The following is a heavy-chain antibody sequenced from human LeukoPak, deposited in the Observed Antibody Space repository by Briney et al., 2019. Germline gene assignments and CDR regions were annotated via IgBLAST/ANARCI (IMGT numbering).Heavy chain of an antibody. CDR2: IYYSGST. D-gene: IGHD1-1*01. CDR3: ALNWNLDY. CDR1: GGSISSGPYF. V-gene: IGHV4-61*01. Sequence: PSETLSLTRSVSGGSISSGPYFWSWIRQSPGQGLEWIGYIYYSGSTNYNPSLKSRVTISVDTSKNQFSLKLSSVTAADTAVYYCALNWNLDYWGQGTLVTVSS. J-gene: IGHJ4*02.